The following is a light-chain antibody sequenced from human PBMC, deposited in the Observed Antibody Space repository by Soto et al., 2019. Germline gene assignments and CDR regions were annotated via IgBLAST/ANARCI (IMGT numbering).Light chain of an antibody. CDR1: QSVSSN. J-gene: IGKJ4*01. V-gene: IGKV3-15*01. CDR3: QQSNNWLSLT. Sequence: EIVMTQSPATLSVSPEERATLSCRASQSVSSNLAWYQQKPGQAPRLLIYGASTRATGIPARFSGSGSGTEFTLTISSLQSEDFAVYYCQQSNNWLSLTFGGGTKVEIK. CDR2: GAS.